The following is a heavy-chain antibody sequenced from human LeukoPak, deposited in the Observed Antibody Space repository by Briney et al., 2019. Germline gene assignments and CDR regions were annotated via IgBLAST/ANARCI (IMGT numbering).Heavy chain of an antibody. Sequence: ASVKVSCKVSGYNFTTVGITWVRQAPGQGLEWMGWINAGNGNTKYSQKFQGRVTITRDTSASTAYMELSSLRSEDTAVYYCARSMVRSYYYYGMDVWGQGTTVTVSS. D-gene: IGHD3-10*01. J-gene: IGHJ6*02. CDR1: GYNFTTVG. CDR2: INAGNGNT. V-gene: IGHV1-3*01. CDR3: ARSMVRSYYYYGMDV.